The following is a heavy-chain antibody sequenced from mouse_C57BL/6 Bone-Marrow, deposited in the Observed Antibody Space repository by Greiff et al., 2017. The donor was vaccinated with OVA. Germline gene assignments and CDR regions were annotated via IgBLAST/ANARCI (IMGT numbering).Heavy chain of an antibody. CDR3: ARSDYGSRGMDY. J-gene: IGHJ4*01. V-gene: IGHV1-82*01. CDR2: IYPGDGDT. D-gene: IGHD1-1*01. CDR1: GYAFSSSW. Sequence: VKLQQSGPELVKPGASVKISCKASGYAFSSSWMNWVKQRPGKGLEWIGRIYPGDGDTNYNGKFKGKATLTADKSSSTAYMQLSSLTSEDSAVYFCARSDYGSRGMDYWGQGTSVTVSS.